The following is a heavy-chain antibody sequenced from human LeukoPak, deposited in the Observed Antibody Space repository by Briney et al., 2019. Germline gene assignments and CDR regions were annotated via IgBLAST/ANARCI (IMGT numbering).Heavy chain of an antibody. J-gene: IGHJ4*02. CDR2: ISSSGSTI. CDR3: AKDAAIGSPLPYYFDY. V-gene: IGHV3-11*04. D-gene: IGHD2-15*01. Sequence: GGSLRLSCAASGFTFSDYYMSWIRQAPGKGLEWVSYISSSGSTIYYADSVKGRFTISRHNAKNSLYLQMNSLRAEDTAVYYCAKDAAIGSPLPYYFDYWGQGTLVTVSS. CDR1: GFTFSDYY.